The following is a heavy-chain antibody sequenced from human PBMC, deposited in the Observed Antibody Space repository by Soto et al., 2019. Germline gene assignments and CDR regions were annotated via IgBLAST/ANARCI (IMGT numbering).Heavy chain of an antibody. V-gene: IGHV4-34*01. J-gene: IGHJ6*03. CDR1: GGSFSGYY. D-gene: IGHD3-3*01. CDR3: ARVTYYDFWSGYFRAPYYYYMDV. CDR2: INHSGST. Sequence: ASETLSLTCAVYGGSFSGYYWSWIRQPPGKGLEWIGEINHSGSTNYNPSLKSRVTISVDTSKNQFSLKLSSVTAADTAVYYCARVTYYDFWSGYFRAPYYYYMDVWGKGTTVTVSS.